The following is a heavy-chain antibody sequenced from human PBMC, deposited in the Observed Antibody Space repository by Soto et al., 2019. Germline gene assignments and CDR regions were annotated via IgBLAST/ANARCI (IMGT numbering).Heavy chain of an antibody. CDR3: ARDAVVVTANPFDY. CDR1: GYTFTGYY. Sequence: ASVKVSCKASGYTFTGYYMHWVRQAPGQGLEWMGWINPNSGGTNYAQKFQGRVTMTRDTSISTAYMELSRLRSDDTAVYYCARDAVVVTANPFDYWGQGTLVTVSS. V-gene: IGHV1-2*02. CDR2: INPNSGGT. D-gene: IGHD2-21*02. J-gene: IGHJ4*02.